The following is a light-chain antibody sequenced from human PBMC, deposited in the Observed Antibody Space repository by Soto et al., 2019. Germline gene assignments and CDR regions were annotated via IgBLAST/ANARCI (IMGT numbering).Light chain of an antibody. V-gene: IGKV1-5*01. Sequence: DIQITQSPSTLSASVGDRVTITCRASQSISSWLAWYQQKPGKAPKLLIYDASSLESGVPSRFSGTGSGTEFTLTISSLQPDDFATYYCQQYNNYSTYGQGTRVDIK. CDR3: QQYNNYST. J-gene: IGKJ1*01. CDR1: QSISSW. CDR2: DAS.